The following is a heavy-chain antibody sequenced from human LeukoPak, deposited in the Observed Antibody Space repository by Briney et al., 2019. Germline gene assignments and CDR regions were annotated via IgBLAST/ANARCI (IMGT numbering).Heavy chain of an antibody. V-gene: IGHV4-39*01. CDR3: ARHLYYYDSSAHPEAFDI. CDR1: GGSIRSTDFY. Sequence: SETLSLTCTVSGGSIRSTDFYWGWIRQPPGQGLEYIGSGSTYYNPSLRGRVTISVDTSKNQFSLRLSSVTAADTAVYYCARHLYYYDSSAHPEAFDIWGQGTMVTVSS. CDR2: GST. J-gene: IGHJ3*02. D-gene: IGHD3-22*01.